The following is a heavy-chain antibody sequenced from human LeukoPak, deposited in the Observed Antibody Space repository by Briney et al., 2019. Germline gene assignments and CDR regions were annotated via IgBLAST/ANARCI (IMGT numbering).Heavy chain of an antibody. CDR2: IYYSGST. CDR1: VGSIISSRYY. V-gene: IGHV4-39*01. Sequence: PSETLSLTCTVPVGSIISSRYYWGWIRQPPGKGLEWIGSIYYSGSTYYNPSLKSRVTISVDTSKNQFSLKLSSVTAADTAVYYCARDGYSSGWYYFDYWGQGTLVTVSS. CDR3: ARDGYSSGWYYFDY. J-gene: IGHJ4*02. D-gene: IGHD6-19*01.